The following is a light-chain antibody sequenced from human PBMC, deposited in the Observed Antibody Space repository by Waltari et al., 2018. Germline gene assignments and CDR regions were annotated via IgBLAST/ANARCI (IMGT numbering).Light chain of an antibody. CDR3: QQSYSAPPT. CDR1: QTIGSY. Sequence: DIQMTKSLLYLSASVGARVTVTCRASQTIGSYLNWNQQKPGKALKPLIFAASSLQSGVPSRFSGSRSGTHFTLTISSLQPENYATYYCQQSYSAPPTFGQGTKVEI. V-gene: IGKV1-39*01. J-gene: IGKJ1*01. CDR2: AAS.